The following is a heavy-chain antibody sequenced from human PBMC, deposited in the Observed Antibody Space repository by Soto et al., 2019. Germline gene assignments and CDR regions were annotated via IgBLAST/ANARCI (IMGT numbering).Heavy chain of an antibody. J-gene: IGHJ4*02. Sequence: QVQLVQSGAEVKKPGASVKVSCKASGYTFTSYGISWVQQAPGQGLEWMGWISAYNGNTKNAQKLQGRVTMTTDTSTSRAYMEVRSLRSDDTAVYYCARDLAVGLVDYWGQGTLVTVSS. CDR1: GYTFTSYG. CDR3: ARDLAVGLVDY. V-gene: IGHV1-18*01. CDR2: ISAYNGNT. D-gene: IGHD6-19*01.